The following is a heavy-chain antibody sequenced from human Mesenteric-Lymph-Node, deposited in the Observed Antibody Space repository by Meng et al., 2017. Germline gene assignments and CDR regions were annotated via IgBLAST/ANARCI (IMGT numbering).Heavy chain of an antibody. D-gene: IGHD1-20*01. Sequence: SQTPSLTRAISGDSVPSNSAAWNRIRQAPSRGLEWLGRTYYRSKWYNDYAVSVKSRITINPDTSKNQFSLQLNSVTPEDTAVYYCARVRPSLTGTDFDYWGQGTLVTVSS. J-gene: IGHJ4*02. CDR1: GDSVPSNSAA. CDR3: ARVRPSLTGTDFDY. V-gene: IGHV6-1*01. CDR2: TYYRSKWYN.